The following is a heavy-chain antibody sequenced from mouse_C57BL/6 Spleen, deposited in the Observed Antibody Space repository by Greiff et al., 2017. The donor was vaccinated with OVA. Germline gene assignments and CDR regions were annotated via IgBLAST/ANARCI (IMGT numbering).Heavy chain of an antibody. D-gene: IGHD1-1*01. CDR2: IYPGSGST. V-gene: IGHV1-55*01. CDR1: GYTFTSYW. Sequence: QVQLKQPGAELVKPGASVKMSCKASGYTFTSYWITWVKQRPGQGLEWIGDIYPGSGSTNYNEKFKSKATLTVDTSSSTAYMQLSSLTSEDSAVYYCARSGFITTVVPFDYWGQGTTLTVSS. J-gene: IGHJ2*01. CDR3: ARSGFITTVVPFDY.